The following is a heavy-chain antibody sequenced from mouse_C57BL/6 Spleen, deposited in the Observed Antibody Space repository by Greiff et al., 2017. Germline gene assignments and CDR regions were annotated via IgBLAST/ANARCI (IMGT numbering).Heavy chain of an antibody. J-gene: IGHJ1*03. V-gene: IGHV1-15*01. CDR2: IDPETGGT. CDR3: TWNYSNWYGYYDV. CDR1: GYTFTDYE. Sequence: QVQLQQPGAELVRPGASVTLSCKASGYTFTDYEMHWVKQTPVHGLEWIGAIDPETGGTAYNQKFKGKAILTVDKSSSTAYMELRSLTSEDSAVYSCTWNYSNWYGYYDVWGTGTTVTVSS. D-gene: IGHD2-5*01.